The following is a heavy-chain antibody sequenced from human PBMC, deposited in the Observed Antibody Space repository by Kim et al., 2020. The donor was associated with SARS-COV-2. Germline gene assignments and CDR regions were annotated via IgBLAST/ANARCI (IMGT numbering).Heavy chain of an antibody. V-gene: IGHV4-34*01. CDR3: ARGRVAAADANWFDP. J-gene: IGHJ5*02. D-gene: IGHD6-13*01. Sequence: PSLTSRVTISVDAYKHQFSLKLSSVAAADTAVYYCARGRVAAADANWFDPWGQGTLVTVSS.